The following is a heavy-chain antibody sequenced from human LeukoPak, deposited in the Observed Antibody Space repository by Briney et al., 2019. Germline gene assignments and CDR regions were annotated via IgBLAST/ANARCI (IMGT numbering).Heavy chain of an antibody. J-gene: IGHJ4*02. CDR3: ARDTAMVGFDY. CDR1: GGSISSGDYY. D-gene: IGHD5-18*01. Sequence: PPQTLSLTCTVSGGSISSGDYYWSWIRQPPGEGLEWIGYIYYSGSTYYNPSLKSRVTISVDTSKNQFSLKLSSVTAADTAVYYCARDTAMVGFDYWGQGTLVTVSS. CDR2: IYYSGST. V-gene: IGHV4-30-4*01.